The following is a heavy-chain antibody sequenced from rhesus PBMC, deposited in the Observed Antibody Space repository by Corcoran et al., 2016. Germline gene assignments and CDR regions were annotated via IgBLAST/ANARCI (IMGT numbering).Heavy chain of an antibody. CDR3: APQLEPLDV. J-gene: IGHJ5-2*02. D-gene: IGHD6-25*01. V-gene: IGHV3S42*01. CDR1: GFTFSNYG. CDR2: ITPGGETT. Sequence: EVQLEEPGGGWANPGGSLRLSGAASGFTFSNYGMIWVGRTPGEGREWISVITPGGETTFRADSVKGRFTMSRDNSENTLSLQMNSLRPEDTAVYYCAPQLEPLDVWGRGVLVTVSS.